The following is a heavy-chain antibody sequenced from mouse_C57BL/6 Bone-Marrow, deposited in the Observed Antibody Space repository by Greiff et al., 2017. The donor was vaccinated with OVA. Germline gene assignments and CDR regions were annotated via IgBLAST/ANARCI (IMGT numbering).Heavy chain of an antibody. Sequence: DVKLVESGGGLVQPGGSLKLSCAASGFTFSDYGMAWVRQAPRKGPEWVAFISNLAYSIYYADTVTGRFTISRENAKNTLYLEMSSLRSEDTAMYYCARHDGSSVYAMDYWGQGTSVTVSS. CDR1: GFTFSDYG. CDR3: ARHDGSSVYAMDY. CDR2: ISNLAYSI. V-gene: IGHV5-15*01. J-gene: IGHJ4*01. D-gene: IGHD1-1*01.